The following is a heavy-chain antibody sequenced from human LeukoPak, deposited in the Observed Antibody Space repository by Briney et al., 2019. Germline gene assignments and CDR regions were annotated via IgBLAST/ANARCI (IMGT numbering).Heavy chain of an antibody. CDR3: GKDRGYSFDY. CDR2: ISGNGGKT. V-gene: IGHV3-23*01. J-gene: IGHJ4*02. CDR1: GFILSSYG. Sequence: GGSLRLSCAASGFILSSYGMSWVRQPPGKGLEWVSAISGNGGKTFYADSVKGRFTISRDNSKNTLFLQMNNLRAEDTAVYYCGKDRGYSFDYWGQGTLVTVSS. D-gene: IGHD2-15*01.